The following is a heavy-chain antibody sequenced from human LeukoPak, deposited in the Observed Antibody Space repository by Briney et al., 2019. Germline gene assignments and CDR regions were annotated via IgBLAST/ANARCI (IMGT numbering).Heavy chain of an antibody. V-gene: IGHV4-39*01. Sequence: SETLSLTCTVSGGSISSSTYYWGWIRQPPGKGLEWIGSIYYNGGTYYNPSLKTRVTISVDTSKNQFSLKLSSVTAADTAIYYCARRIVAAGNDAFDIWGQGTMVTV. CDR3: ARRIVAAGNDAFDI. J-gene: IGHJ3*02. CDR2: IYYNGGT. D-gene: IGHD6-13*01. CDR1: GGSISSSTYY.